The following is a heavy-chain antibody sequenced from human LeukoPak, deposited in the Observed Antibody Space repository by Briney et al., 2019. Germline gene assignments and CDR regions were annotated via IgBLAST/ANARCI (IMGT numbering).Heavy chain of an antibody. D-gene: IGHD5-18*01. CDR1: GFTFSSYA. Sequence: GGSLRLSCAASGFTFSSYAMHWVRQAPGKGLEWVAVISYDGSNKYYADPVKGRFTISRDNSKNTLYLQMNSLRAEDTAVYYCARERGYSYGSYYYYGMDVWGQGTTVTVSS. V-gene: IGHV3-30-3*01. CDR2: ISYDGSNK. J-gene: IGHJ6*02. CDR3: ARERGYSYGSYYYYGMDV.